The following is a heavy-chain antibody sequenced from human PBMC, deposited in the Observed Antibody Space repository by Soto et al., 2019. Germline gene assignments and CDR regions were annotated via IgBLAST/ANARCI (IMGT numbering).Heavy chain of an antibody. CDR1: GFTFSSYS. D-gene: IGHD3-22*01. J-gene: IGHJ4*02. Sequence: GGSLRLSCAASGFTFSSYSMNWVRQAPGKGLEWVSSISSSSSYIYYADSVKGRFTISRDNAKNSLYLQMNSLRAEDTAVYYCARDSYDSSGYSTPFDYWGQGTLVTLSS. V-gene: IGHV3-21*01. CDR2: ISSSSSYI. CDR3: ARDSYDSSGYSTPFDY.